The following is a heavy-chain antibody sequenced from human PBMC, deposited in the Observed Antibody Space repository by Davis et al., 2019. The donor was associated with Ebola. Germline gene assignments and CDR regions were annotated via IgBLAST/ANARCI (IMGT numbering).Heavy chain of an antibody. CDR2: IYYSGST. J-gene: IGHJ5*02. CDR1: GDSIRSGGYS. V-gene: IGHV4-30-4*07. CDR3: ARFYGDYVNWFDP. Sequence: SQTLSLTCAVSGDSIRSGGYSWSWIRQPPGKGLEWIGYIYYSGSTYYNPSLKSRVTISLDTSKNQFSLKLSSVTAADTAVYYCARFYGDYVNWFDPWGQGTLVTVSS. D-gene: IGHD4-17*01.